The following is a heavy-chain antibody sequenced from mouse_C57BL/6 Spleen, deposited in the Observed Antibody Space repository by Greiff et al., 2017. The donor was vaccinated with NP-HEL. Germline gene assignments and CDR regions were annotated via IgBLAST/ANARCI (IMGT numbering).Heavy chain of an antibody. CDR1: GYTFTSYW. J-gene: IGHJ1*03. CDR3: ARVLYYGSSYVDWYFEV. D-gene: IGHD1-1*01. Sequence: QVQLQQPGAELVKPGASVKLSCKASGYTFTSYWMHWVKQRPGQGLEWIGMIHPNSGSTNYNEKFKSKATLTVDKSSSTAYMQLSSLTSEDSAVYYCARVLYYGSSYVDWYFEVWGTGTTVTVSS. CDR2: IHPNSGST. V-gene: IGHV1-64*01.